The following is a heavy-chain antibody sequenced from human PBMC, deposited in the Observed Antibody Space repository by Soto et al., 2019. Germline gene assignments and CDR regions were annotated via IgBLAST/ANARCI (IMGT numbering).Heavy chain of an antibody. V-gene: IGHV4-34*01. J-gene: IGHJ4*02. Sequence: PSETLSLTCAVYGVPFRGYSWSWIRQPPWKGLEWIGEINHSGSTNYNPSLKSRVTISVDTSKNQFSLKLSSVTAADTAVYYCARGASGYYGSSGYYSPYYFDYWGQGTLVTVS. D-gene: IGHD3-22*01. CDR3: ARGASGYYGSSGYYSPYYFDY. CDR1: GVPFRGYS. CDR2: INHSGST.